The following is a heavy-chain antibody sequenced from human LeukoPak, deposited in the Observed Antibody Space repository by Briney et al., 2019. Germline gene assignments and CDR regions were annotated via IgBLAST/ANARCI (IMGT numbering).Heavy chain of an antibody. V-gene: IGHV3-15*01. CDR3: TTDNGDYGDSYFDY. J-gene: IGHJ4*02. D-gene: IGHD4-17*01. CDR1: GFTFSSYS. Sequence: PGGSLRLSCAASGFTFSSYSMSWVRQAPGKGLEWVGRIKSKTDGGTTDYAAPVKGRFTTSRDDSKNTLYLQMNSLKTEDTAVYYCTTDNGDYGDSYFDYWGQGTLVTVSS. CDR2: IKSKTDGGTT.